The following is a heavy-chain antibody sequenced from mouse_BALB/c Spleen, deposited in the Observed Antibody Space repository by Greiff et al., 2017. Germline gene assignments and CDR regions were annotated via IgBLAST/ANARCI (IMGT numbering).Heavy chain of an antibody. CDR1: GYSITSDYA. V-gene: IGHV3-2*02. Sequence: QSGPGLVKPSQSLSLTCTVTGYSITSDYAWNWIRQFPGNKLEWMGYISYSGSTSYNPSLKSRISITRDTSKNQFLLQLNSVTTEDTATYYCARYYYDWYFDVWGAGTTVTVSS. CDR2: ISYSGST. CDR3: ARYYYDWYFDV. D-gene: IGHD1-1*01. J-gene: IGHJ1*01.